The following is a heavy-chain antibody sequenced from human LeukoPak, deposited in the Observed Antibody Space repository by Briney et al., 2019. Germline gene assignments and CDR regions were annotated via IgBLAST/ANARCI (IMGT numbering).Heavy chain of an antibody. Sequence: SMKLASKASAYTFTGYYIHCDRHPAGQWLEWMGLINSTSGGTNYAQTYQGRVTMTRETYISTDYLELSRLRSDDTAVYYCARGPTVWELLLFFDYWGQGTLVTVSS. CDR1: AYTFTGYY. D-gene: IGHD1-26*01. V-gene: IGHV1-2*02. CDR2: INSTSGGT. CDR3: ARGPTVWELLLFFDY. J-gene: IGHJ4*02.